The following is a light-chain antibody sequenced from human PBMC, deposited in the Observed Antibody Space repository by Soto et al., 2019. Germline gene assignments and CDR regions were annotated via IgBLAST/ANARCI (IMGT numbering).Light chain of an antibody. CDR2: EVS. CDR1: SSDVGGYNY. V-gene: IGLV2-8*01. CDR3: SAYAGSNAVV. Sequence: QSALTQPPSASGSPGQSVTISCTGTSSDVGGYNYVSWYQQHPGKAPKLMIYEVSKRHSGVPDRFSGSKSGNTASLTFSGLQAEDEADYYCSAYAGSNAVVFGGGTKLTVL. J-gene: IGLJ2*01.